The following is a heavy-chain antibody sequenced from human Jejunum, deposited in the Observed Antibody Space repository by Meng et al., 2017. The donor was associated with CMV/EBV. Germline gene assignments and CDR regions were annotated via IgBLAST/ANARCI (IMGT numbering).Heavy chain of an antibody. CDR2: INQDGSEK. D-gene: IGHD6-19*01. Sequence: SGFTFRRYWVGWVRQTPGKGLEWVANINQDGSEKYYMDSVKSRFTISRDNAKTSLYLQMNSLGAEDSALYYCANTVVAGFGGVDYWGQGTLVTVSS. V-gene: IGHV3-7*01. J-gene: IGHJ4*02. CDR1: GFTFRRYW. CDR3: ANTVVAGFGGVDY.